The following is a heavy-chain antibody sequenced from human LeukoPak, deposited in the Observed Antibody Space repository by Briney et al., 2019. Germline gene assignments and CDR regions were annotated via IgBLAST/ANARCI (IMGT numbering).Heavy chain of an antibody. V-gene: IGHV3-11*01. D-gene: IGHD3-22*01. Sequence: GGSLRVSCAASGFTFSDYYMSWIRQAPGKGLEWVSYISSSGSTIYYADSVKGRFTISRDNAKNSLYLQMNSLRAEDTAVYYCARNEYYYDSSGYYEPDDYWGQGTLVTVSS. J-gene: IGHJ4*02. CDR1: GFTFSDYY. CDR2: ISSSGSTI. CDR3: ARNEYYYDSSGYYEPDDY.